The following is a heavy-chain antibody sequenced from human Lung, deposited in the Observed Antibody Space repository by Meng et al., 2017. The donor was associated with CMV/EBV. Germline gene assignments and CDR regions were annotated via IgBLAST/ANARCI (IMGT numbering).Heavy chain of an antibody. CDR3: ASCRGTSCHDGIDF. Sequence: SETLSLXXTVSGGSISGYYWSFIRQSPGKGLEWIGYISYGGGTKYNPSLQSRVTMSLATSEKQFTLKLTALTAADTAVYYCASCRGTSCHDGIDFWGQGAMVTVSS. J-gene: IGHJ3*01. CDR2: ISYGGGT. V-gene: IGHV4-59*13. D-gene: IGHD2-2*01. CDR1: GGSISGYY.